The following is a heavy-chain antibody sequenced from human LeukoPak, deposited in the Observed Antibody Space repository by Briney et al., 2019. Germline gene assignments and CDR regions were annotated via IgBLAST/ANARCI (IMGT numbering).Heavy chain of an antibody. CDR3: ARDPTTVVTTPYYFDF. V-gene: IGHV4-34*01. Sequence: SETLSLTCAVYGGSFSGYYWSWIRQPPGKGLEWIGEINDRGHTNYNPSLESRVTISVDTSKKQFSLKLSSVAAADTAVYYCARDPTTVVTTPYYFDFWGQGTLVTVSS. D-gene: IGHD4-23*01. J-gene: IGHJ4*02. CDR2: INDRGHT. CDR1: GGSFSGYY.